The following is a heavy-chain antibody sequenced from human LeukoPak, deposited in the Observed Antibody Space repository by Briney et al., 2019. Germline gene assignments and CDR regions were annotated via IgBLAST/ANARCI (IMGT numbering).Heavy chain of an antibody. V-gene: IGHV3-30*02. J-gene: IGHJ4*02. CDR3: VKDNPLDY. D-gene: IGHD1-14*01. CDR2: IRYDGSNK. Sequence: GGFLRLSCGASGFTFSNYGMLWVRQAPGKGLEWVAFIRYDGSNKLYADSVKGRFTISRDNSKNTLYLHINSLRAEDTAVYYCVKDNPLDYWGQGTLVIVSS. CDR1: GFTFSNYG.